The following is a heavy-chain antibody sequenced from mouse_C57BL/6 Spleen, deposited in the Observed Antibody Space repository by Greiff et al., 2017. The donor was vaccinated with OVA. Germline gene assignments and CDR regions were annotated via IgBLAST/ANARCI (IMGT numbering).Heavy chain of an antibody. V-gene: IGHV5-6*01. Sequence: EVKLVESGGDLVKPGGSLKLSCAASGFTFSSYGMSWVRQTPDKRLEWVATISSGGSYTYYPDSVKGRFTISRDNAKNTLYLQMSSLKSEDTAMYYCASCYYGSSPYWGQGTLVTVSA. D-gene: IGHD1-1*01. J-gene: IGHJ3*01. CDR2: ISSGGSYT. CDR3: ASCYYGSSPY. CDR1: GFTFSSYG.